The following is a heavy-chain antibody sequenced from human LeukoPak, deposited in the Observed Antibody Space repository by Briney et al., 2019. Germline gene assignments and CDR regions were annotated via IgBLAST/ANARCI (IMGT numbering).Heavy chain of an antibody. J-gene: IGHJ4*02. Sequence: PSETLSLTCTVSGGSINSYYWSWIRQPPGKGLEWIGYISYSGRTSYNPSLKSRVTISVDKSKNQFSLKLSSVTAADTAVYYCARIGHEDYYFDYWGQGTLVTVSS. CDR2: ISYSGRT. V-gene: IGHV4-59*01. CDR3: ARIGHEDYYFDY. CDR1: GGSINSYY.